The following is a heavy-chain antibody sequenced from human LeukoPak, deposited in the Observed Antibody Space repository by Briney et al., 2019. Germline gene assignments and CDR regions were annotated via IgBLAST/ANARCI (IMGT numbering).Heavy chain of an antibody. D-gene: IGHD3-22*01. CDR3: ARDWHPYYDSSGYYYDWFDS. J-gene: IGHJ5*01. V-gene: IGHV1-46*01. CDR1: GYTFTSYY. CDR2: INPSGGST. Sequence: ASVKVSCKASGYTFTSYYMHWVRQAPGQGLEWMGIINPSGGSTSYAQKFQGRVTMTRDTSTSTVYMELSSLRSEDTAVYYCARDWHPYYDSSGYYYDWFDSWGQGTLVTVSS.